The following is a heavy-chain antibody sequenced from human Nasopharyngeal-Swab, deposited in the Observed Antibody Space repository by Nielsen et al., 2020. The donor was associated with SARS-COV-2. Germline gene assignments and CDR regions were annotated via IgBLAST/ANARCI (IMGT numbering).Heavy chain of an antibody. J-gene: IGHJ6*02. Sequence: ALKISCAASGFTFDDYAMHRVRQAPGKGLEWVSGISWNSGSIGYADSVKGRFTISRDNAKNSLYLQMNSLRAEDTALYYCAKDMAYYYGMDVWGQGTTVTVSS. CDR1: GFTFDDYA. CDR3: AKDMAYYYGMDV. CDR2: ISWNSGSI. V-gene: IGHV3-9*01.